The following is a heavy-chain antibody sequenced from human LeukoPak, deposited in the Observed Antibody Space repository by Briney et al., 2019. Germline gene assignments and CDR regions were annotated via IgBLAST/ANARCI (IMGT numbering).Heavy chain of an antibody. V-gene: IGHV1-24*01. J-gene: IGHJ4*02. CDR1: GYTLTELS. CDR3: ATGGSGSYFC. D-gene: IGHD1-26*01. CDR2: FDPGDGET. Sequence: ASVKVSCKVSGYTLTELSMHWVRQAPGKGLEWMGGFDPGDGETIYAQKFQGRVTMTEDTSTDTAYMELSSLRSEDTAAYYCATGGSGSYFCWGQGTLVTVSS.